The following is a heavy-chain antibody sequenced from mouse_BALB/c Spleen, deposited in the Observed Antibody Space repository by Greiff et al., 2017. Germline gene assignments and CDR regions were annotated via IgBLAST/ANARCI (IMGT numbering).Heavy chain of an antibody. CDR2: IYPGSGST. Sequence: LQQPGSELVRPGASVKLSCKASGYTFTSYWMHWVKQRPGQGLEWIGNIYPGSGSTNYDEKFKSKATLTVDTSSSTAYMQLSSLTSEDSAVYYCKRRTYGNYGMDYWGQGTSVTVSS. CDR1: GYTFTSYW. V-gene: IGHV1S22*01. CDR3: KRRTYGNYGMDY. J-gene: IGHJ4*01. D-gene: IGHD2-1*01.